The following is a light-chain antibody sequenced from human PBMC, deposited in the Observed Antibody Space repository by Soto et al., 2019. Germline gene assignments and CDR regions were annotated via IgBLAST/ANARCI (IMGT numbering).Light chain of an antibody. CDR3: QHYNTYYMYT. V-gene: IGKV1-5*01. Sequence: IQMTQSPSTLYATIVVGVTITCRISQRVNALLAWFQRRPGEAPKLLIYDASTLESGVPSRFSGSGSGTEFTLTISSLQPDDFATYYCQHYNTYYMYTFGQGTKVDIK. CDR2: DAS. CDR1: QRVNAL. J-gene: IGKJ2*01.